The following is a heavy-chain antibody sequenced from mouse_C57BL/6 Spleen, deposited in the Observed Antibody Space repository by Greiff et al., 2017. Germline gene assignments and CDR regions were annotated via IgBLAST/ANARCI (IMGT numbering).Heavy chain of an antibody. D-gene: IGHD2-2*01. J-gene: IGHJ3*01. Sequence: QVQLQQPGAELVKPGASVKMSCKASGYTFTSYWITWVKQRPGQGLEWLGDIYPGSGSTNYNEKFKSKATLTVDTSSSTAYRQLSSLTSEDSAVYYCAREEMVTTRAWFAYWGQGTLVTVSA. V-gene: IGHV1-55*01. CDR2: IYPGSGST. CDR1: GYTFTSYW. CDR3: AREEMVTTRAWFAY.